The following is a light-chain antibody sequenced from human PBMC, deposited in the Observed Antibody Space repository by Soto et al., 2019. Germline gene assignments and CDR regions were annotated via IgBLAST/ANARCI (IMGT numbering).Light chain of an antibody. J-gene: IGLJ3*02. Sequence: QSVLTQSSSASASLGSSVKFTCTLSSGHSSYIIAWHQQQPGKAPRYLMKLEGSGSYNKGSGVPDRFSGSSSGADRYLTISNPPFEDEAHYYCETWDSNIWVFGGGTKLTVL. CDR3: ETWDSNIWV. CDR1: SGHSSYI. V-gene: IGLV4-60*02. CDR2: LEGSGSY.